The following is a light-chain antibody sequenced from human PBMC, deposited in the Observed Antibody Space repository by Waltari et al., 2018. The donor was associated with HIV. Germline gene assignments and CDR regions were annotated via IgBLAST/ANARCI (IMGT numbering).Light chain of an antibody. Sequence: TQSPATLSVSPGERATLSCRASQSVSSNLAWYQQKPGQAPRLLIYGASTRATGIPARFSGSGSGTEFTLTISSLQSEDFAVYYCQQYNKWPGTFGQGTKVEIK. CDR2: GAS. CDR3: QQYNKWPGT. V-gene: IGKV3-15*01. CDR1: QSVSSN. J-gene: IGKJ1*01.